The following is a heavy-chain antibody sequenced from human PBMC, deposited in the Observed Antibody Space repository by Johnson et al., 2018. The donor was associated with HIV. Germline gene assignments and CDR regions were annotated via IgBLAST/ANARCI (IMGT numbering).Heavy chain of an antibody. Sequence: VQLVESGGGVVRPGGSLRLSCAASGFTFDDHGMSWVRQAPGKGLDWVSGINWNGGSTGYADSVKGRFTISRDNAKNSLYLQMNSLRAEDTALYYCARATYYYDSSGYLGDAFDIWGQGTMVTVSS. CDR1: GFTFDDHG. J-gene: IGHJ3*02. D-gene: IGHD3-22*01. CDR2: INWNGGST. CDR3: ARATYYYDSSGYLGDAFDI. V-gene: IGHV3-20*04.